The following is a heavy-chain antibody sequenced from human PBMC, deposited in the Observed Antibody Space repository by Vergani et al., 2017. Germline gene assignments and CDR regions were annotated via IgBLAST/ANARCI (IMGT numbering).Heavy chain of an antibody. J-gene: IGHJ6*02. CDR2: IRYDGSNK. Sequence: QVQLVESGGGVVQPGGSLRLSCAASGFTFSSYGMHWVRQAPGKGLEWVAFIRYDGSNKYYADSVKGRFTISRDNSKNTLYLQMNSLRAEDTAVYYCAKRGSTQQLDLIYGMDVWGQGTTVTVSS. CDR1: GFTFSSYG. V-gene: IGHV3-30*02. CDR3: AKRGSTQQLDLIYGMDV. D-gene: IGHD6-13*01.